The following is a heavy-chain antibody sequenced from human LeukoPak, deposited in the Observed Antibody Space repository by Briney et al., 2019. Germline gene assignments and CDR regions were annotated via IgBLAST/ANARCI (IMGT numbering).Heavy chain of an antibody. V-gene: IGHV6-1*01. D-gene: IGHD5-12*01. J-gene: IGHJ4*02. Sequence: SQTPSLTCAISGDSVSSNSAAWNWIRQSPSRGLEWLGRTYYRSKWYNDYAVSVKSRITINPDTSKDQFSLQLNSVTPEDTAVYYCARDPTPDSGYDSHPYFDYWGQGTLVTVSS. CDR3: ARDPTPDSGYDSHPYFDY. CDR1: GDSVSSNSAA. CDR2: TYYRSKWYN.